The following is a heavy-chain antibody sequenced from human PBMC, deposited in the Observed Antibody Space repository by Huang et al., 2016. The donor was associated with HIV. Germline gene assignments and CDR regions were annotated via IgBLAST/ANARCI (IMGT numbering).Heavy chain of an antibody. CDR1: GYAFADYF. V-gene: IGHV1-2*02. Sequence: QVQLVQSGAEVKKPGASVKVSCKLSGYAFADYFIHWVGQAPGKGLDWMAWVNPNNGATNYDQKFLGRITATGDTSTRTAYMERSGLTSDDTAKYYCTRDGVAPDEEFDYWGQGTVIIVSS. J-gene: IGHJ4*02. CDR2: VNPNNGAT. D-gene: IGHD5-12*01. CDR3: TRDGVAPDEEFDY.